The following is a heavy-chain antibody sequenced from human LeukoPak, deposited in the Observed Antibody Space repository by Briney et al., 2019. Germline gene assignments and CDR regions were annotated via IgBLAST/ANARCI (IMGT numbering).Heavy chain of an antibody. J-gene: IGHJ4*02. D-gene: IGHD3-10*01. Sequence: AASVKVSCKASGYTFTGYYMHWVRQAPGQGLEWMGWINPNSGGTNYAQKFQGRVTMARDTSISTAYMELSRLRSDDTAVYYCARESAKYYYGSGSSYWGQGTLVTVSS. CDR1: GYTFTGYY. V-gene: IGHV1-2*02. CDR3: ARESAKYYYGSGSSY. CDR2: INPNSGGT.